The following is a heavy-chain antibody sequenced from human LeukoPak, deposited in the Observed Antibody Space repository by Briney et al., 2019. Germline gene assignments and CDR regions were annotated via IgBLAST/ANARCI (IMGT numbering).Heavy chain of an antibody. CDR3: ARGGRDGYNSIDY. CDR1: GGTFGSYA. V-gene: IGHV1-69*04. CDR2: IIPILGIA. D-gene: IGHD5-24*01. Sequence: SVKVSCKASGGTFGSYAIGWVRQAPGQGLEWMGRIIPILGIANYAQKFQGRVTITADKSTSTAYMELSSLRSEDTAVYYCARGGRDGYNSIDYWGQGTLVTVSS. J-gene: IGHJ4*02.